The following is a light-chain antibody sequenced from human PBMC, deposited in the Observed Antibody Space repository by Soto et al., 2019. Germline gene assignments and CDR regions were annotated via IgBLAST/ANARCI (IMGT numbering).Light chain of an antibody. CDR2: GAS. CDR1: QSVSSSF. J-gene: IGKJ1*01. CDR3: QQYDSSPWT. V-gene: IGKV3-20*01. Sequence: EIVLTQSPGTLSLSPGERATLSCRASQSVSSSFLAWYQQKPGQAPRLLIYGASSRATGIPDRFSGMESGTTVNITISGLEPEEFAVYYCQQYDSSPWTFGEGTKVVIK.